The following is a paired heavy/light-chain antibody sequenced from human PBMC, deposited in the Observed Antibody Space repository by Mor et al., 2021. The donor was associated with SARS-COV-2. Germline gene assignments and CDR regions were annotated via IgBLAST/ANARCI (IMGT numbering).Heavy chain of an antibody. V-gene: IGHV4-39*01. Sequence: QLQLQESGPGLVKPSETLSLTCTVSGGSISSSSYYWGWIRQPPGKGLEWIGSIYYSGSTYYNPSLKSRVTISVDTSKNQFSLKLSSVTAADTAVYYCARHAPLEDYDILTGYYRGYGMDVWGQGTTVTVSS. J-gene: IGHJ6*02. CDR1: GGSISSSSYY. CDR2: IYYSGST. CDR3: ARHAPLEDYDILTGYYRGYGMDV. D-gene: IGHD3-9*01.
Light chain of an antibody. CDR1: KLGDKY. V-gene: IGLV3-1*01. Sequence: SYELTQPPSVSVSPGQTASITCSGDKLGDKYACWYQQKPGQSPVLVIYQDSKRPSGIPERFSGSNSGNTATLTISGTQAMDEADYYCQAWDSSAWEVFGGGTKLTVL. J-gene: IGLJ3*02. CDR3: QAWDSSAWEV. CDR2: QDS.